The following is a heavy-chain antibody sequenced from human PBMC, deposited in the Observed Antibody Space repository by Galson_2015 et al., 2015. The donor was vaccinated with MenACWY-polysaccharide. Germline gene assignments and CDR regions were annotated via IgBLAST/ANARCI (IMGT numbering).Heavy chain of an antibody. CDR2: IRNDGRK. J-gene: IGHJ4*02. Sequence: SLRLSCAGSGFNFGGNGLHWVRQAPGKGLEWVALIRNDGRKHYPDAVKGRFTISRDNSKNTLYSQMNSLRPEDTAVYYCARNPSRLDIAAASHWGQGALVSVSS. V-gene: IGHV3-30*02. D-gene: IGHD6-13*01. CDR3: ARNPSRLDIAAASH. CDR1: GFNFGGNG.